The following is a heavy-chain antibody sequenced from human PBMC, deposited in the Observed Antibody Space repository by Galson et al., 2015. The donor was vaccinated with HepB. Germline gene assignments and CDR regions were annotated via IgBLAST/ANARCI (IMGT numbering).Heavy chain of an antibody. Sequence: SLRLSCAASGFTFSSYAMSWVRQAPGKGLEWVSAISGSGGSTYYADSVKGRFTISRDNSKNTLYLQMNSLRAEDTAVYYCAKDLRFVSSGFLDYWGQGTLVTVSS. D-gene: IGHD3-22*01. V-gene: IGHV3-23*01. CDR3: AKDLRFVSSGFLDY. CDR2: ISGSGGST. CDR1: GFTFSSYA. J-gene: IGHJ4*02.